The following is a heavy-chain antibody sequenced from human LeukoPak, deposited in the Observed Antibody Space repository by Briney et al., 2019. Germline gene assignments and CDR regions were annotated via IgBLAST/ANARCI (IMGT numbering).Heavy chain of an antibody. CDR1: GFTFSSYS. V-gene: IGHV3-21*01. CDR3: AGGRSRYYMDV. Sequence: GGSLRLSCAASGFTFSSYSMNWVRQAPGKGLEWVSSISSSSYIYYADSVKGRFTISRDNAKNSLYLQMNSLRAEDTAVYYCAGGRSRYYMDVWGKGTTVTISS. J-gene: IGHJ6*03. D-gene: IGHD3-16*01. CDR2: ISSSSYI.